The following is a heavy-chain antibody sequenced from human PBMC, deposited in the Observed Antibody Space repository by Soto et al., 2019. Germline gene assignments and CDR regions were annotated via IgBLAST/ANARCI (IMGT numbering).Heavy chain of an antibody. Sequence: GGSLRLSCAASGFTFSSYAMSWVRQAPGKGLEWVSAISGSGGSTYYADSVKGRFTISRDNSKNTLYLQMNSLRAEDTAVYYCAKGTHCSGGSCYATHLDYWGQGTLVTVSS. CDR2: ISGSGGST. J-gene: IGHJ4*02. V-gene: IGHV3-23*01. CDR1: GFTFSSYA. D-gene: IGHD2-15*01. CDR3: AKGTHCSGGSCYATHLDY.